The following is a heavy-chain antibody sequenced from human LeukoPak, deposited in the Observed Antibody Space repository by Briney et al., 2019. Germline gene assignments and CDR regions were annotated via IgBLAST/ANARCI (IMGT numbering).Heavy chain of an antibody. D-gene: IGHD6-13*01. CDR3: ARGEDQSKQGY. V-gene: IGHV4-34*01. Sequence: PSETLSLTCGVYGGSFSHYYRSWLRPPPGKGLEWIGEIHPSGTTDYNPSFNSRVTISVDTSKNQFSLKLTAVTAADTAVYYCARGEDQSKQGYWGQGTLVTVFS. CDR1: GGSFSHYY. CDR2: IHPSGTT. J-gene: IGHJ4*02.